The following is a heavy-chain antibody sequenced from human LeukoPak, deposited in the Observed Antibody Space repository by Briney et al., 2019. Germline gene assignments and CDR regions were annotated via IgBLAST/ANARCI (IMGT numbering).Heavy chain of an antibody. V-gene: IGHV4-59*08. J-gene: IGHJ4*02. Sequence: PSETLSLTCTVSGGSISSYYWSWIRQPPGKGLEWIGYIYYSGSTNYNPSLKSRVTISVDTSKNQFSLKLSSVTAADSAVYYCARTPPLGAVVVPAAILDYWGQGTLVTVSS. D-gene: IGHD2-2*01. CDR3: ARTPPLGAVVVPAAILDY. CDR1: GGSISSYY. CDR2: IYYSGST.